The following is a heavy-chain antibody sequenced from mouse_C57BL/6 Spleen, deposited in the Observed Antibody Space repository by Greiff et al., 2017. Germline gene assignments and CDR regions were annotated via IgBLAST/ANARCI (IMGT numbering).Heavy chain of an antibody. CDR1: GYTFTSYW. CDR3: ARRRGITTVVADYCAMDY. CDR2: IHPNSGST. V-gene: IGHV1-64*01. D-gene: IGHD1-1*01. J-gene: IGHJ4*01. Sequence: VQLQQPGAELVKPGASVKLSCKASGYTFTSYWMHWVKQRPGQGLEWIGMIHPNSGSTNYNEKFKSKATLTVDKSSSTAYMQLSSLTSEDSAVYYCARRRGITTVVADYCAMDYWGQGTSVTVSS.